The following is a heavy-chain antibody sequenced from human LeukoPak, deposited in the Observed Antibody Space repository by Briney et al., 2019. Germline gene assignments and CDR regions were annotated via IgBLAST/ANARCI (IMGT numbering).Heavy chain of an antibody. CDR1: GGSFSGYY. CDR2: INHSGST. V-gene: IGHV4-34*01. CDR3: ARVPPPYGDYIGYFDY. J-gene: IGHJ4*02. Sequence: PSETLSLTCAVYGGSFSGYYWSWIRQPPGKGLEWIGEINHSGSTNYNPSLKSRVTISVDTSKNQFSLKLNSVTAADTAVYYCARVPPPYGDYIGYFDYWGQGTLVTVSS. D-gene: IGHD4-17*01.